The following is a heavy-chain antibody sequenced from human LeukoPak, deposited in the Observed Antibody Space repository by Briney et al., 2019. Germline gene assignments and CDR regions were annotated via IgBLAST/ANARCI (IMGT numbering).Heavy chain of an antibody. Sequence: SQTLSLTCTVSGGSISSGGYYWSWIRQHPGKGLEWIGYIYYSGSTYYNPSLKSRVTISVDTSKNQFSLKLSSVTAADTAVYHCAREGYFWSGYYHFDYWGQGTLVTVSS. V-gene: IGHV4-31*03. CDR3: AREGYFWSGYYHFDY. CDR1: GGSISSGGYY. J-gene: IGHJ4*02. CDR2: IYYSGST. D-gene: IGHD3-3*01.